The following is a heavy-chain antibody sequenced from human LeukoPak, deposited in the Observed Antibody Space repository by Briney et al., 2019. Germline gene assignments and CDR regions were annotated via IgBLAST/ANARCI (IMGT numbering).Heavy chain of an antibody. D-gene: IGHD3-10*01. J-gene: IGHJ3*02. CDR3: ARARDYGSGRANAFDI. V-gene: IGHV3-7*05. Sequence: PGGSLRLSCAAYAFTFRRYWMSWVRQAPGKGLEWVANIKRDGSEKYYVDSVKGRLTISRDNAENSLYLQMNSLRAEDTAVYYCARARDYGSGRANAFDIWGQGTMVTVSS. CDR2: IKRDGSEK. CDR1: AFTFRRYW.